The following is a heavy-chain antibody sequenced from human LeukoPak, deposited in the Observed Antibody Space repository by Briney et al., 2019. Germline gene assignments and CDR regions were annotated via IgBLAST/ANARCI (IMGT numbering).Heavy chain of an antibody. J-gene: IGHJ3*01. D-gene: IGHD3-16*01. CDR1: GFTFKSYA. CDR2: ISGSGDST. Sequence: GGSLRLSCAASGFTFKSYAMNWVRQAPGKGLEWVSGISGSGDSTYYGDSVKGRFTISRDNSKTTVYLQMDSLRAEDTAVYYCAKKVGGVYAFDFWGQGTMVTVSS. CDR3: AKKVGGVYAFDF. V-gene: IGHV3-23*01.